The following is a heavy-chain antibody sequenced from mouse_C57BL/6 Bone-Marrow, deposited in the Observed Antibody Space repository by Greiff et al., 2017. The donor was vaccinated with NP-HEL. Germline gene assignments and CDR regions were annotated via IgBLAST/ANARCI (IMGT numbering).Heavy chain of an antibody. CDR2: IDPSDSYT. CDR3: ARKRLDYRNFYYAMDY. CDR1: GYTFTSYW. V-gene: IGHV1-69*01. D-gene: IGHD2-12*01. Sequence: VQLQQPGAELVMPGASVKLSCKASGYTFTSYWMHWVKQRPGQGLEWIGEIDPSDSYTNYNQKFKGKSTLTVDKSSSTAYMQLSGLTSEDSAVYYCARKRLDYRNFYYAMDYWGQGTSVTVSS. J-gene: IGHJ4*01.